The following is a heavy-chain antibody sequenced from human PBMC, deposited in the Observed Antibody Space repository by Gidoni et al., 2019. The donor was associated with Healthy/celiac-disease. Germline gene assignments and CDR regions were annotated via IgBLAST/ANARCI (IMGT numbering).Heavy chain of an antibody. D-gene: IGHD6-19*01. CDR1: GFTFRSDS. CDR2: ISSSSSYI. J-gene: IGHJ4*02. V-gene: IGHV3-21*01. CDR3: ARFSPSIAVAGPLVYFDY. Sequence: EVQLVESGGGPVKPGGSLRLSCAASGFTFRSDSMNWVRQAPGKGLEWVSSISSSSSYIYYADSVKGRVTISRDNAKNSLYLQMNSLRAEDTAVYYCARFSPSIAVAGPLVYFDYWGQGTLVTVSS.